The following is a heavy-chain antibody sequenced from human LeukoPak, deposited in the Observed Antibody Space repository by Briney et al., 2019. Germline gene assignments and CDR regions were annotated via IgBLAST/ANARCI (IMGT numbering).Heavy chain of an antibody. V-gene: IGHV4-38-2*02. J-gene: IGHJ4*02. CDR2: IYHSGST. CDR1: GYSISSGYY. CDR3: ARDHFGTGSYRSL. Sequence: SETLSLTCTVSGYSISSGYYWGWIRQPPGKGLEWIGSIYHSGSTYHNPSLKSRVTISVDTSKNQFSLKLSSVTAADTAVYYCARDHFGTGSYRSLWGQGTLVTVSS. D-gene: IGHD3-16*02.